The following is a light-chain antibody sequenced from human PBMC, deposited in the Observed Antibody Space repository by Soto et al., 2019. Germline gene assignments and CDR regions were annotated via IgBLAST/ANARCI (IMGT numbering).Light chain of an antibody. CDR2: DVT. Sequence: QSALTQPASLSGSPGQSITISCAGTSSDVGAYDFVSWYQHHPGKAPKLVIYDVTNRPSGVSNRFSGSKSGNTASLTISGLQDEDEADYYCSSYTTRSTWVFGGGTQLTVL. CDR1: SSDVGAYDF. J-gene: IGLJ7*01. CDR3: SSYTTRSTWV. V-gene: IGLV2-14*03.